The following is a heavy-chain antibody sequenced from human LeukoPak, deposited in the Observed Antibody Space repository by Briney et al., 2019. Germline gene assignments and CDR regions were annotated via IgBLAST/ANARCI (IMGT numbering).Heavy chain of an antibody. D-gene: IGHD6-13*01. CDR1: GFTFSSYW. CDR2: IKEDGSEK. V-gene: IGHV3-7*05. CDR3: VKNSGWYCLDY. Sequence: PGGSLRLSCAASGFTFSSYWMSWVRQAPGKGLEWVASIKEDGSEKYHVDSVKGRFTISRDNAKNSLYLQMNSLRAEDTAVYYCVKNSGWYCLDYWGQGITVIVSS. J-gene: IGHJ4*02.